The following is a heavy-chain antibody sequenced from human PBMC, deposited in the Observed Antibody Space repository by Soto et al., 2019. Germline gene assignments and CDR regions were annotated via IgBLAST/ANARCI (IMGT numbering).Heavy chain of an antibody. Sequence: EVQLVESGGGLVQPGGSLRLSCAASGFTFSSYWMHWVRQAPGKGLVWVANIKQDGSAKYYVDSVKGRFTISRDNAKNSLYLQMNSLRAEDTAVFYCARGLPFDSSGYYYADWGQGTLVTVSS. CDR3: ARGLPFDSSGYYYAD. D-gene: IGHD3-22*01. CDR2: IKQDGSAK. J-gene: IGHJ4*01. V-gene: IGHV3-7*03. CDR1: GFTFSSYW.